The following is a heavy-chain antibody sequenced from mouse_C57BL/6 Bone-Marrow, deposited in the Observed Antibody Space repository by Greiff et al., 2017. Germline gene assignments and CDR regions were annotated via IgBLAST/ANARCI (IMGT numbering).Heavy chain of an antibody. D-gene: IGHD1-1*01. CDR3: ARSPGISYYGSSWYFDV. CDR2: IYPGSGST. J-gene: IGHJ1*03. Sequence: VQLQQPGAELVKPRASVKMSCKASGYTFTSYWITWVKQRPGQGLEWIGDIYPGSGSTNYNEKFKSKATLTVDTSSSTAYMQLSSLTSEDSAVYYCARSPGISYYGSSWYFDVWGTGTTVTVSS. V-gene: IGHV1-55*01. CDR1: GYTFTSYW.